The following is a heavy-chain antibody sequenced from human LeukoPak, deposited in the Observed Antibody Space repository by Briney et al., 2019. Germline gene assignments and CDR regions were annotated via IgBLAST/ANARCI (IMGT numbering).Heavy chain of an antibody. J-gene: IGHJ4*02. V-gene: IGHV1-46*01. CDR2: ISPSGGST. CDR1: GYTFTTYY. D-gene: IGHD3-22*01. Sequence: ASVTVSCTASGYTFTTYYIHWVRQAPGQGLEWMGIISPSGGSTTYAQKFQDRVTMTRDTSTSTVYMELSSLRSEDTAVYYCARTSGYTFDYWGQGTLVTVSS. CDR3: ARTSGYTFDY.